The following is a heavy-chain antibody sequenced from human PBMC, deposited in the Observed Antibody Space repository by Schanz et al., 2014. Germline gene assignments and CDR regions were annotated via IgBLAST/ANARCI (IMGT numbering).Heavy chain of an antibody. D-gene: IGHD7-27*01. Sequence: QVQLVESGGGVVQPGRSLRLSCAASGFTFSSYGMHWVRQAPGKGLDWVAVISYDGSITYYADSVKDRFTISRDNSKNIMFLQMNSLKTEDTAVYYCARENLNWEAFDIWGQGTVVTVSS. V-gene: IGHV3-30*03. J-gene: IGHJ3*02. CDR1: GFTFSSYG. CDR2: ISYDGSIT. CDR3: ARENLNWEAFDI.